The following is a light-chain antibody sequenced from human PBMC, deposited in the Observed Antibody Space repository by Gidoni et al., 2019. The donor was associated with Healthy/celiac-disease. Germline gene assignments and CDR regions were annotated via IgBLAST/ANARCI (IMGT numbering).Light chain of an antibody. J-gene: IGLJ2*01. CDR2: RNN. CDR3: AAWDDSLSGPVV. Sequence: QAVLNQPPSAAGNPGQRVNIPCSGSSSNIGSNYVYRYQQLPGTAPKLLVYRNNQRPSVVPDRFSGSKSGTSASLAIRGLRSEDEADYYCAAWDDSLSGPVVFGGGTKLTVL. CDR1: SSNIGSNY. V-gene: IGLV1-47*01.